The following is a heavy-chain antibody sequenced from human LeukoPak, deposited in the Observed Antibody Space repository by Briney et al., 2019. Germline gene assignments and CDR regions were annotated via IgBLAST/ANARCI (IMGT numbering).Heavy chain of an antibody. CDR3: ARGLPNYYGMDV. CDR1: GFTVSSKD. Sequence: GGSLRLSCAASGFTVSSKDMSWVRQAPGKGLEWVSAIYSGGTTYYADSVKGRFTISRDNSKNTLYFQMNSLRVEDTAVYYCARGLPNYYGMDVWGQGTTVTVSS. CDR2: IYSGGTT. V-gene: IGHV3-53*01. J-gene: IGHJ6*02.